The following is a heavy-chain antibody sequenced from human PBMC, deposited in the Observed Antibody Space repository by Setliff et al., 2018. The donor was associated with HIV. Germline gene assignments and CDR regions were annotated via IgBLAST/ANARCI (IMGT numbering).Heavy chain of an antibody. D-gene: IGHD3-16*01. J-gene: IGHJ3*02. CDR1: GYSLSSGFY. CDR2: ICHSGNT. Sequence: SETLSLTCSVSGYSLSSGFYWGWIRQAPGKGLEWIANICHSGNTYHNPSLKSRVTMSLDTSKNQVSLRLSSVTAADTAIYYCARRTIWGDAFDIWGQGTMVTVSS. CDR3: ARRTIWGDAFDI. V-gene: IGHV4-38-2*01.